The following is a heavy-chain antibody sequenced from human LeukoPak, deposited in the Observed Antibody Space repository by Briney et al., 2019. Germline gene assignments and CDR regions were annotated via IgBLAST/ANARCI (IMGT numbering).Heavy chain of an antibody. J-gene: IGHJ4*02. D-gene: IGHD3-10*01. V-gene: IGHV3-30-3*01. CDR2: ISYDGSNK. CDR3: AGAYYYGSGSYYNPIDY. Sequence: PGRSLRLPCAASGFTFSSYAMHWVRQAPGKGLEWVAVISYDGSNKYYADSVKGRFTISRDNSKNTLYLQMNSLRAEDTAVYYCAGAYYYGSGSYYNPIDYWGQGTLVTVSS. CDR1: GFTFSSYA.